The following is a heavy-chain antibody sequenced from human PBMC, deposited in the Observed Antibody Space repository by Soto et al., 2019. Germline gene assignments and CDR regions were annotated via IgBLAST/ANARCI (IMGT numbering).Heavy chain of an antibody. Sequence: HPXGSLILSCAASGFTFSSYGMHWVRQAPGKGLEWVAVISYDGSNKYYADSVKGRFTISRDNSKNTLYLQMNSLRAEDTAVYYCAKCRDSSGYYRLFDYWGQGTLVTVSS. CDR2: ISYDGSNK. D-gene: IGHD3-22*01. J-gene: IGHJ4*02. V-gene: IGHV3-30*18. CDR3: AKCRDSSGYYRLFDY. CDR1: GFTFSSYG.